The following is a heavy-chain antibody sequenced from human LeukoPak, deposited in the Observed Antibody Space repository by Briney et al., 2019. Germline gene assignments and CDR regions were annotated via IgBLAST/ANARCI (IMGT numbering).Heavy chain of an antibody. CDR1: GGTFSSDA. J-gene: IGHJ6*02. CDR2: LIPLFGRS. D-gene: IGHD3-10*01. Sequence: ASVKVSCKASGGTFSSDAISWVRQAPGQGLEWMGGLIPLFGRSNYAQKLQGRVTLTTDESTTTAYMELSSLRSEDTAVYYCSTSNRDFLSGSPFQHYHSMDVWGQGTTVTVSS. CDR3: STSNRDFLSGSPFQHYHSMDV. V-gene: IGHV1-69*05.